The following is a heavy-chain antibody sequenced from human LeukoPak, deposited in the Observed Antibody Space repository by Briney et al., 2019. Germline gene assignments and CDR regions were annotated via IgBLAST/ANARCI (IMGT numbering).Heavy chain of an antibody. V-gene: IGHV3-23*01. CDR3: VKDSGSFDY. Sequence: GGSLRLSCAASGFTFSSYAMAWVRQAPGKELEWVSAISDSGANTYYADSVRGRFTVSRDNSKNTLFLQMNSLRVEDTAVYYCVKDSGSFDYWGQGTLVTVSS. CDR1: GFTFSSYA. CDR2: ISDSGANT. D-gene: IGHD1-26*01. J-gene: IGHJ4*02.